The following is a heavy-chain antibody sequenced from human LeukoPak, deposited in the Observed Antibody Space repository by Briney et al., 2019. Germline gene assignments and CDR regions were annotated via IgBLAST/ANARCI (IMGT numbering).Heavy chain of an antibody. J-gene: IGHJ4*02. V-gene: IGHV3-23*01. CDR2: ISGSGGST. CDR3: AKDRPNYDFWSGYSTAFDY. Sequence: GGSLRLSCAASGFTFSSYAMSWVRQAPGKGLEWASAISGSGGSTYYADSVKGRFTISRDNSKNTLYLQMNSLRAEDTAVYYCAKDRPNYDFWSGYSTAFDYWGQGTLVTVSS. D-gene: IGHD3-3*01. CDR1: GFTFSSYA.